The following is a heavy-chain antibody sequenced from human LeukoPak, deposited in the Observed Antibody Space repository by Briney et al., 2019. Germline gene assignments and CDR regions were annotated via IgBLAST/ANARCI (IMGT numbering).Heavy chain of an antibody. V-gene: IGHV3-23*01. CDR2: ISGSGST. CDR1: GFTFSSYA. CDR3: VKGKRGSSGDFDY. J-gene: IGHJ4*02. D-gene: IGHD6-19*01. Sequence: PGGSLRLSCAASGFTFSSYAMSWVRQTPVKGLEWVSAISGSGSTYYADSVKGRFTISRDNSKNTLYLQMNSLRAEDTALYYCVKGKRGSSGDFDYWGQGTLVTVSS.